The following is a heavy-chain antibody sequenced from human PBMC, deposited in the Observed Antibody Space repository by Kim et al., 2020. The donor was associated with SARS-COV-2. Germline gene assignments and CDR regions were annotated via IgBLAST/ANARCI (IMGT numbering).Heavy chain of an antibody. D-gene: IGHD6-13*01. V-gene: IGHV3-30*04. J-gene: IGHJ3*02. CDR2: ISYDGSNK. CDR3: ARGKAAATLDAFDI. Sequence: GGSLRLSCAASGFTFSSYAMHWVRQAPGKGLEWVAVISYDGSNKYYADSVKGRFTISRDNYKNTLYLQMNSLRAEDTAVYYCARGKAAATLDAFDIWGQGTMVTVSS. CDR1: GFTFSSYA.